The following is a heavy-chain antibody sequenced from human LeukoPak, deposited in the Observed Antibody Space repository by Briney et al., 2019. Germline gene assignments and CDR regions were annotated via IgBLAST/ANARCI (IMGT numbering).Heavy chain of an antibody. CDR2: IKEDGSEK. J-gene: IGHJ4*02. CDR1: GFTFSAFW. Sequence: GGSLRLSCAASGFTFSAFWMTWVRQAPGKGLEWVASIKEDGSEKFYVDSVKGRFTISRDNAKKSLYLQMNSLTAEDAAVYYCAKWSTWGLVRSDYWGQGTLVTVSS. D-gene: IGHD6-19*01. V-gene: IGHV3-7*01. CDR3: AKWSTWGLVRSDY.